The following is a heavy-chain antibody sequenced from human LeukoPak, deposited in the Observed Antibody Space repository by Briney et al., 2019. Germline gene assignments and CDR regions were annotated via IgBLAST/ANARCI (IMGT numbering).Heavy chain of an antibody. J-gene: IGHJ6*02. V-gene: IGHV3-33*01. CDR3: ARYSSSSNYYYGMDV. CDR1: GFTFSSYG. CDR2: IWFDGSDK. Sequence: GGSLILSCAASGFTFSSYGMHWVRQAPGKGLEWVAVIWFDGSDKYYADSVKGRFTISRDNSKNTLYLQMNSLRAEDTAVYYCARYSSSSNYYYGMDVWGQGTTVTVSS. D-gene: IGHD6-6*01.